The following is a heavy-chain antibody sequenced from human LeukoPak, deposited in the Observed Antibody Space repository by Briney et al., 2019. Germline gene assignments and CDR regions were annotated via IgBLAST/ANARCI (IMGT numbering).Heavy chain of an antibody. CDR1: GYTFTNYG. D-gene: IGHD3-16*01. V-gene: IGHV1-18*01. CDR2: ISGYQGST. Sequence: ASVKVSCKASGYTFTNYGITWVRQAPGQGLEWMGWISGYQGSTKYAQNFQGRVTMTIDTSTSTAYMDLRSLRSDDTAIYFCARSVMGKIPAGPLNYWGKGTLVAVSS. J-gene: IGHJ4*02. CDR3: ARSVMGKIPAGPLNY.